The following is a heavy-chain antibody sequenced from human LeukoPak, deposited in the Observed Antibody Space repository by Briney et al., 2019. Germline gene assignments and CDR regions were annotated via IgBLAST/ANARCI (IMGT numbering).Heavy chain of an antibody. Sequence: ASVKVSCKASGYTFTSYDINWVRQATGQGLEWMGWMNPNSGNTGYAQKFQGRVTMTRNTSISTAYMELSSLRAEDTAVYYCARTHRDLYDSSGYLFDYWGQGTLVTVSS. V-gene: IGHV1-8*01. CDR3: ARTHRDLYDSSGYLFDY. CDR2: MNPNSGNT. J-gene: IGHJ4*02. D-gene: IGHD3-22*01. CDR1: GYTFTSYD.